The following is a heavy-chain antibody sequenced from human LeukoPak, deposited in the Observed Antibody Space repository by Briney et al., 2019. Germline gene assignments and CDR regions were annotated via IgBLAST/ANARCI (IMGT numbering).Heavy chain of an antibody. J-gene: IGHJ3*02. V-gene: IGHV4-31*03. CDR1: GGAISSGGYY. CDR2: IYYSGST. D-gene: IGHD3-10*01. Sequence: SQTLSLTCTVSGGAISSGGYYRSWIRQHPGKGLEWIGYIYYSGSTYYNPSLKSRVTISVDTSKNQSSLKLSSVTAADTAVYYCARDLLVGSGTQETHAFDIWGQGTMVPVSS. CDR3: ARDLLVGSGTQETHAFDI.